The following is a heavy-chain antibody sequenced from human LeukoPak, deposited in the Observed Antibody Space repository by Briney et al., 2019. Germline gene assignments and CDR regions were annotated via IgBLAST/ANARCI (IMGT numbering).Heavy chain of an antibody. Sequence: PGGSLSPSCAASGFTFSSYAMWWVRQAPGKGLEWVSATSGSGSSTYFADSVRGRFTISRDNSKNTLYLQMNSLRAEDTAVYYCAKEGRYSAPYYFMDVWGKGTTVTVSS. CDR3: AKEGRYSAPYYFMDV. CDR2: TSGSGSST. D-gene: IGHD6-13*01. CDR1: GFTFSSYA. J-gene: IGHJ6*03. V-gene: IGHV3-23*01.